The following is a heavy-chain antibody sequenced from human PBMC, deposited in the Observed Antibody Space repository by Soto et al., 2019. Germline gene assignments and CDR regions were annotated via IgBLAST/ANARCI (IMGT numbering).Heavy chain of an antibody. CDR3: ARDPGGHYCTSTSCLYFFDH. V-gene: IGHV3-23*01. CDR1: GFTFSNHA. Sequence: EVQLLESGGALVQPGGSLRLSCAASGFTFSNHAMNWVRQAPGKGLEWVSTISDSGSTYYADSVKGRFTISRDNSKNTLYLQMNSMSAEATAVYYCARDPGGHYCTSTSCLYFFDHWGQGTLVIVSS. J-gene: IGHJ4*02. D-gene: IGHD2-2*01. CDR2: ISDSGST.